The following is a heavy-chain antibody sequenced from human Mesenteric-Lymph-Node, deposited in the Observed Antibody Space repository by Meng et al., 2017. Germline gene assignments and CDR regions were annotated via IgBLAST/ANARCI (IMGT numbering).Heavy chain of an antibody. CDR1: GGTFSSYT. D-gene: IGHD5-24*01. CDR3: ARDRRDGYNSHFDY. Sequence: SVKVSCKASGGTFSSYTISWVRQAPGQGLEWMGRIIPILGIANYAQKFQGRVTITADKSTSTAYMELSSLRSEDTAVYYCARDRRDGYNSHFDYWGQGTLVTVSS. J-gene: IGHJ4*02. CDR2: IIPILGIA. V-gene: IGHV1-69*04.